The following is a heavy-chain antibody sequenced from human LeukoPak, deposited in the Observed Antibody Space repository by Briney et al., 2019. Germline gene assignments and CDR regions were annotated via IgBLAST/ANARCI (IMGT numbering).Heavy chain of an antibody. CDR1: GFTFSSYA. Sequence: PGGSLRLSCAASGFTFSSYAMHWVRQAPGKGLEWVAVISYDGSNKYYADSVKGRFTISRDNSKNTLYLQMNSLRAEDTAVYYCARDRDSGGRQGYYFDYWGQGTLVTVSS. D-gene: IGHD3-10*01. CDR3: ARDRDSGGRQGYYFDY. J-gene: IGHJ4*02. CDR2: ISYDGSNK. V-gene: IGHV3-30-3*01.